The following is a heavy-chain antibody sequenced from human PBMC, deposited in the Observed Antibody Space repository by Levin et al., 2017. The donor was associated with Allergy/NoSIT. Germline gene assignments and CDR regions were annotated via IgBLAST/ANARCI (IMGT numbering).Heavy chain of an antibody. J-gene: IGHJ6*02. CDR1: GGSFSGYY. CDR2: INHSGST. V-gene: IGHV4-34*01. CDR3: ARGISLSLMRGRYYYYGMDV. D-gene: IGHD2-8*01. Sequence: SETLSLTCAVYGGSFSGYYWSWIRQPPGKGLEWIGEINHSGSTNYNPSLKSRVTISVDTSKNQFSLKLSSVTAADTAVYYCARGISLSLMRGRYYYYGMDVWGQGTTVTVSS.